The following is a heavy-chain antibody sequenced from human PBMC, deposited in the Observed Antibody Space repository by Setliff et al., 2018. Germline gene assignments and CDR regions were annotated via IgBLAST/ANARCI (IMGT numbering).Heavy chain of an antibody. J-gene: IGHJ4*02. CDR3: ARDTLTLGDITLFDY. CDR2: IDPNSGGT. V-gene: IGHV1-2*02. Sequence: ASVKVSCKASGGTFTNYGVSWVRQAPGQGLEWMGWIDPNSGGTNYSQNFQGRVTMTRDTSISTAYMELSRLRSDDTAIYYCARDTLTLGDITLFDYWGQGTLVTVSS. CDR1: GGTFTNYG. D-gene: IGHD3-16*01.